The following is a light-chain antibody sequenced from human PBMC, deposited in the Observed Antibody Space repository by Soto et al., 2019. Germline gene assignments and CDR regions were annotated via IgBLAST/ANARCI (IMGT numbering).Light chain of an antibody. CDR3: QQFGSSPPAFT. CDR2: GAS. J-gene: IGKJ2*01. CDR1: QSVSTRY. V-gene: IGKV3-20*01. Sequence: ESMLTQSPGTLSLSPGERATLSCRASQSVSTRYLAWYQQKPGQAPRLLIYGASIRATGIPDRFSGSGSGTDFTLTISRLEPEDFAVYYCQQFGSSPPAFTLGQGTKLEI.